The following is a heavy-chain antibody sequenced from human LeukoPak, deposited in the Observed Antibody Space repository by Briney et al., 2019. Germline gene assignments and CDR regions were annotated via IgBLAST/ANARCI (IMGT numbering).Heavy chain of an antibody. CDR3: TRGLQGPDY. J-gene: IGHJ4*02. D-gene: IGHD5-24*01. CDR1: GFTFSSYW. Sequence: GGSLRLSCAASGFTFSSYWMHWVRQASGKGLAWVSRINNDGSSTAYADSVKGRFTISRDNAKNTLYLQMTSLRPEDTAVYYCTRGLQGPDYWGQGTLVTVSP. CDR2: INNDGSST. V-gene: IGHV3-74*01.